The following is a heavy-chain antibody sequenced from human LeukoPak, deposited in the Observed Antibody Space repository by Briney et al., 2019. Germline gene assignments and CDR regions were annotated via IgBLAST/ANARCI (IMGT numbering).Heavy chain of an antibody. Sequence: ASVKVSCKASGGTFSSYAINWVRQATGQGLEWMGWMNPNSGNTGYAQKFQGRVTMTRNTSISTAYMELSSLRSEDTAVYYCARSAGYSSSWSPYYYYYYYMDVWGKGTTVTISS. CDR1: GGTFSSYA. CDR2: MNPNSGNT. CDR3: ARSAGYSSSWSPYYYYYYYMDV. J-gene: IGHJ6*03. D-gene: IGHD6-13*01. V-gene: IGHV1-8*02.